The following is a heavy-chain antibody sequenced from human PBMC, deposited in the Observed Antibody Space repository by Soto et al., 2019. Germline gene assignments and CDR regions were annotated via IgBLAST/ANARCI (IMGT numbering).Heavy chain of an antibody. CDR2: LYTDGRT. CDR1: GFTVSDNY. D-gene: IGHD2-21*01. J-gene: IGHJ5*02. Sequence: EVLLVESGGGLVQPGGSLRLTCAASGFTVSDNYMSWVRQAPGKGLEWVSVLYTDGRTYYADSVKGRFTISRDSSQNTLHLQVNRVRAEDTAVYYCARTKWSWAYPNCWPRGWFAPWGHGARVTVS. CDR3: ARTKWSWAYPNCWPRGWFAP. V-gene: IGHV3-66*01.